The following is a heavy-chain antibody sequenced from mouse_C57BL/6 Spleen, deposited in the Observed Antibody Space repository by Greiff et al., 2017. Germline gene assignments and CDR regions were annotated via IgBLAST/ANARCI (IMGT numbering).Heavy chain of an antibody. Sequence: VQLQQPGAELVKPGASVKMSCKASGYTFTSYWITWVKQRPGQGLEWIGDIYPGSGSTNYNEKFKSKTTLTVDTSSSTAYMQLSSLTSEDSAVYYCARWGYDYDEDYWGQGTTLTVSS. CDR3: ARWGYDYDEDY. D-gene: IGHD2-4*01. CDR2: IYPGSGST. V-gene: IGHV1-55*01. CDR1: GYTFTSYW. J-gene: IGHJ2*01.